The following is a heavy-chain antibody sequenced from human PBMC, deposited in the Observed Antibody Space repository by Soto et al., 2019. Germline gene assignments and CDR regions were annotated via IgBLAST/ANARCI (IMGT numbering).Heavy chain of an antibody. J-gene: IGHJ4*02. CDR1: GFTFSTYA. Sequence: EVQLLESGGGLVQPGGSLRLSCVASGFTFSTYAMSWVRQAPGKGLEWVSGISDSGGRTYYADSVKGRFTISRDNSKNTLYLQMNNLKAEDTAIYYCALPTAKGYWGQGTLVSVSS. D-gene: IGHD2-2*01. CDR3: ALPTAKGY. CDR2: ISDSGGRT. V-gene: IGHV3-23*01.